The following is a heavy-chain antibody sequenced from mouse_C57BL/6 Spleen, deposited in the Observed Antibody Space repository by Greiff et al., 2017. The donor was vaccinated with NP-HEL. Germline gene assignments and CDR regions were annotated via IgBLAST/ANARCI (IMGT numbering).Heavy chain of an antibody. CDR3: TRDGNDVRFAY. CDR1: GFTFSSYA. V-gene: IGHV5-9-1*02. D-gene: IGHD2-12*01. Sequence: EVKLVESGEGLVKPGGSLKLSCAASGFTFSSYAMSWVRQTPEQRLAWVAYISSCGDYIYYADTVKGRFTISRDNARNTLYLQMSSLKSEDTAMYYCTRDGNDVRFAYWGQGTLVTVSA. CDR2: ISSCGDYI. J-gene: IGHJ3*01.